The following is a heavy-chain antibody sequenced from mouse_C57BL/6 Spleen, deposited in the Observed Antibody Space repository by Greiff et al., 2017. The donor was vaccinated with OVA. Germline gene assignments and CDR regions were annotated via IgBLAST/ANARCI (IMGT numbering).Heavy chain of an antibody. Sequence: VQGVESGAELVRPGASVTLSCKASGYTFTDYEMHWVKQTPVHGLEWIGVIDPGTGGTDYNQKFKGKATLTADKSSSTAYMQLSSLTSEDSAVYYCTTTSVVNPKDYWGQGTSLTVSS. D-gene: IGHD1-1*01. J-gene: IGHJ4*01. CDR1: GYTFTDYE. V-gene: IGHV1-15*01. CDR3: TTTSVVNPKDY. CDR2: IDPGTGGT.